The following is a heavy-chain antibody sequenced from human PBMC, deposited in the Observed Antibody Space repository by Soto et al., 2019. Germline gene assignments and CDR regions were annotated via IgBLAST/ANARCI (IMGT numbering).Heavy chain of an antibody. CDR3: ATDASYYDSSAQVGWNY. V-gene: IGHV1-69*06. D-gene: IGHD3-22*01. Sequence: QVQLVQSGAEVKKPGSSVKVSCKASGGTFSSYAISWVRQAPGQGLEWMGGIIPIFGTANYAQKFQGRVTITADKSTSTADMELSSLRSEDTAVYYCATDASYYDSSAQVGWNYWGQGTLVTVSS. J-gene: IGHJ4*02. CDR1: GGTFSSYA. CDR2: IIPIFGTA.